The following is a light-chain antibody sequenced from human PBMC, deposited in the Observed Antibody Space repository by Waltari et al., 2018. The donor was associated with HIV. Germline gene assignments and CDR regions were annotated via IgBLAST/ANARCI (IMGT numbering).Light chain of an antibody. CDR1: SSDIGAYHY. V-gene: IGLV2-14*03. CDR2: DVS. CDR3: SSYASDDTVV. J-gene: IGLJ2*01. Sequence: QSALTQPASVSGSAGQSITISCTGGSSDIGAYHYVSWFQQHSGKAPKLIIYDVSKRPSGVSDRFSGSKSGNTASLTISGLQVDDEADYYCSSYASDDTVVFGGGTKLTVL.